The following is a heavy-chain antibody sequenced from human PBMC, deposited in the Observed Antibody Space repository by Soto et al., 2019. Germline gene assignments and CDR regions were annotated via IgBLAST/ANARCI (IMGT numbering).Heavy chain of an antibody. J-gene: IGHJ6*02. CDR3: ARDKLGYCSGGSCQTHGMDV. CDR1: GFTFSSYG. D-gene: IGHD2-15*01. Sequence: QVQLVESGGGVVQPGRSLRLSCAASGFTFSSYGMHWVRQAPGKGLGWVAVIWYDGSNKYYADSVKGRFTISRDNSKNTLYLQMNSLRAEDTAVYYCARDKLGYCSGGSCQTHGMDVWGQGTTVTVSS. V-gene: IGHV3-33*01. CDR2: IWYDGSNK.